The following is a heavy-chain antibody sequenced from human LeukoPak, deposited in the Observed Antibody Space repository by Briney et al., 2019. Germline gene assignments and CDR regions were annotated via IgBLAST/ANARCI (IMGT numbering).Heavy chain of an antibody. D-gene: IGHD2-8*01. CDR3: ARALSPGCRTWRVCYFDY. CDR1: GFSFSDYW. V-gene: IGHV3-7*01. CDR2: IKEDGSEE. J-gene: IGHJ4*02. Sequence: GGSLRLSCSASGFSFSDYWMNWVRQAPGRGREGVANIKEDGSEEYYVDSVKGRFTISRDNAKNSLYLQMNSLRAEDTAVYYCARALSPGCRTWRVCYFDYWGQGTLVSVSS.